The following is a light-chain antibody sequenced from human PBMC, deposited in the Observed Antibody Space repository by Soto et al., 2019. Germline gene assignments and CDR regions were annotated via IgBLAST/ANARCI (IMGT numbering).Light chain of an antibody. CDR3: QQYSNWPIT. J-gene: IGKJ3*01. V-gene: IGKV3-15*01. CDR2: GAS. Sequence: EIVMTQSPATLSVSPGERATLSCRASQSVSSNLAGYQQKPGQAPRLLIYGASTRATVIPARFSGSGSGTEFTLTISSLQSEDFAVYYCQQYSNWPITFGPGTKVDIK. CDR1: QSVSSN.